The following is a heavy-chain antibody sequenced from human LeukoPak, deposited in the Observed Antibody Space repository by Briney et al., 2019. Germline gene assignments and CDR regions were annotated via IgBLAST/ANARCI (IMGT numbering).Heavy chain of an antibody. CDR3: ARSFSSSWYYYFDY. CDR2: IYYSGNT. J-gene: IGHJ4*02. CDR1: GGSISGYY. Sequence: SETLSLTCTVSGGSISGYYWGWIRQPPGKGLEWIGYIYYSGNTNYNPSLKSRVTISIDTSKNQFSLKLSSVTAADTAVYYCARSFSSSWYYYFDYWGQGTLVTVSS. V-gene: IGHV4-59*01. D-gene: IGHD6-13*01.